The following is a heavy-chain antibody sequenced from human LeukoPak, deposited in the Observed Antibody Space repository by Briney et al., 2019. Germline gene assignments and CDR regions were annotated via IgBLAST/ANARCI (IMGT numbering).Heavy chain of an antibody. CDR2: INPSGGST. CDR3: ARTQNGYCSGGSCYPFDY. J-gene: IGHJ4*02. V-gene: IGHV1-46*01. D-gene: IGHD2-15*01. CDR1: GYTFTRYY. Sequence: ASVKVSCKASGYTFTRYYMHWVRQAPGQGLEWMGIINPSGGSTNYAQKFQGRVTMTRDTSTSTVYMELSSLRSEDTAVYYCARTQNGYCSGGSCYPFDYWGQGTLVTVSS.